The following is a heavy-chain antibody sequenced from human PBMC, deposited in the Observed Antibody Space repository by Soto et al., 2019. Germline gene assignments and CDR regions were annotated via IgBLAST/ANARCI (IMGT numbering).Heavy chain of an antibody. D-gene: IGHD3-22*01. J-gene: IGHJ4*02. CDR1: GFTVSSYG. Sequence: GGSLTLSCAASGFTVSSYGIHWVRQPPGKGLEWVAVISYDGSHKFYADSVKGRFTLSRDVSKGTLYLQMNSLRAEDTAVYYCAKEMFLQTVLDSSLPCGDYWGPGTLVTVSS. V-gene: IGHV3-30*18. CDR2: ISYDGSHK. CDR3: AKEMFLQTVLDSSLPCGDY.